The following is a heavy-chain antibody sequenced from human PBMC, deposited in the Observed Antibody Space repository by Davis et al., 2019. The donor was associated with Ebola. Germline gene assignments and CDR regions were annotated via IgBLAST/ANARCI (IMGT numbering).Heavy chain of an antibody. Sequence: SVKVSCKASGGTFSSYAISWVRQAPGQGLEWMGRIIPILGIANYAQKFQGRVTITADKSTNTAYMELSSLRSEDTAVYYCAIGAGWELLFDYWGQGTLVTVSS. V-gene: IGHV1-69*04. CDR3: AIGAGWELLFDY. D-gene: IGHD1-26*01. J-gene: IGHJ4*02. CDR1: GGTFSSYA. CDR2: IIPILGIA.